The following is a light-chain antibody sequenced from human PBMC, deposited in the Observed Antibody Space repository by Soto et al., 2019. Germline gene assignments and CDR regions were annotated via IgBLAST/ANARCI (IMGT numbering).Light chain of an antibody. J-gene: IGLJ1*01. CDR3: CSYAGINNLGV. V-gene: IGLV2-8*01. CDR2: EVN. Sequence: QSVLTQPPSASGSPGQSVTISCTGTSSDVGGYKYVSWYQQHPGKAPKLMIFEVNKRPSGVPDRFSGSKSGNTASLTVSGLQAEDEADYYCCSYAGINNLGVFGTGTKLTVL. CDR1: SSDVGGYKY.